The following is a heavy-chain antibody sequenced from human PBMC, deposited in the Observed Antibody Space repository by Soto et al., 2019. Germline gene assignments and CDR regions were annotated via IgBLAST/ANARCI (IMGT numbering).Heavy chain of an antibody. Sequence: QVHLVQSGAEVKKPGASVKVSCQGPGYACTTYGITWVRQAPGEGLEWMGWISAHNGNTNYAQKLQGRVTVTRDTSTSTAYMALRGLRYADTAVYYCARWRYGDYWGQGALVTVSS. J-gene: IGHJ4*02. CDR3: ARWRYGDY. CDR1: GYACTTYG. CDR2: ISAHNGNT. V-gene: IGHV1-18*01. D-gene: IGHD1-1*01.